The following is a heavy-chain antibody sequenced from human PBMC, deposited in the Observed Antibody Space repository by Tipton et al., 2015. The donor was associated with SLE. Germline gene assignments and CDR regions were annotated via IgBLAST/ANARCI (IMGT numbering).Heavy chain of an antibody. Sequence: QSGAEVKKPGASVKVSCKASGYTFTSYGISWVRQAPGQGLEWMGGIIPIFGTANYAQKFQGRVTMTTDTSTSTAYMELRSLRSDDTAVYYCARGDYGSGSYDYWGQGTLVTVSS. D-gene: IGHD3-10*01. CDR1: GYTFTSYG. V-gene: IGHV1-18*01. CDR2: IIPIFGTA. CDR3: ARGDYGSGSYDY. J-gene: IGHJ4*02.